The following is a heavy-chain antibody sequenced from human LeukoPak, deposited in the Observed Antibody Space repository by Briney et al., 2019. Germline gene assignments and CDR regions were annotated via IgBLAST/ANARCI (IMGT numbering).Heavy chain of an antibody. J-gene: IGHJ4*02. CDR1: GYTFTDYH. D-gene: IGHD6-19*01. Sequence: ASVKVSCKASGYTFTDYHMHWVRQAPGRGLEWMGWINPKNGDTKYAQKFRGRVTMTRDTSISTAYMELSNLGSDDTAVYYCVRGGTGWFYWGQGTLVTVSS. CDR3: VRGGTGWFY. V-gene: IGHV1-2*02. CDR2: INPKNGDT.